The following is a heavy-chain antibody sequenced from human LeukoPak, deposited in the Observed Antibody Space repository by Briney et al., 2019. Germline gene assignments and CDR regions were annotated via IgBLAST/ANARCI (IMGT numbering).Heavy chain of an antibody. CDR3: ARSISYRSGDPGHNWFVP. V-gene: IGHV1-18*01. CDR2: ISAYNGKT. Sequence: SVKVSCKASGYTFTSYGISWVRQAPGQGLEWMGWISAYNGKTNHAQKLQGRVTMTTDTSTSTAYMELRSLRSDDTAVYYCARSISYRSGDPGHNWFVPWGQGTLVTVSS. CDR1: GYTFTSYG. D-gene: IGHD2-21*02. J-gene: IGHJ5*02.